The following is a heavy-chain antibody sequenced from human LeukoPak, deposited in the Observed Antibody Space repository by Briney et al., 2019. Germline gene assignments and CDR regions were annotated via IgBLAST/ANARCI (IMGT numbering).Heavy chain of an antibody. V-gene: IGHV3-20*04. J-gene: IGHJ4*02. CDR3: ARETPDSSGWD. D-gene: IGHD6-19*01. CDR1: GFTFDDYG. CDR2: INWNGGST. Sequence: GGSLRLSCAASGFTFDDYGMSWVRQAPGKGLEWVSGINWNGGSTGYADSVKGRFTISRDNAKNSLYLQMNSLRSEDTAVYYCARETPDSSGWDWGQGTLVTVSS.